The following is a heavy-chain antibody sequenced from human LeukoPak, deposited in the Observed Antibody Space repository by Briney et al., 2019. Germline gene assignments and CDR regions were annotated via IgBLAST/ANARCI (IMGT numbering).Heavy chain of an antibody. J-gene: IGHJ4*02. CDR1: GFIFNTYV. CDR3: ARDYGGSSPFDY. CDR2: IRYDGSDK. V-gene: IGHV3-30*02. D-gene: IGHD4-23*01. Sequence: PGGSLRLSCAASGFIFNTYVMHWVRQAPGKGLEWLAFIRYDGSDKNYADSVKGRFTISRDNTKNSLYLQMNSLRAEDTAVYYCARDYGGSSPFDYWGQGTLVTVSS.